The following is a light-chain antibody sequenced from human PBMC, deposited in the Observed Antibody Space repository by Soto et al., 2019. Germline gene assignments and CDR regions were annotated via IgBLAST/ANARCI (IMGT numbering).Light chain of an antibody. CDR3: CSYTSDITPYV. Sequence: QSVLTQPASVSGSPGQSITISCTGTSSDIGGHNDVSWYQQQHPGKAPKLLIYGVTNRPSGVSNRFSGSKSGNTASLTISGLQAEDEADYYCCSYTSDITPYVFGTGTKVTVL. V-gene: IGLV2-14*01. J-gene: IGLJ1*01. CDR1: SSDIGGHND. CDR2: GVT.